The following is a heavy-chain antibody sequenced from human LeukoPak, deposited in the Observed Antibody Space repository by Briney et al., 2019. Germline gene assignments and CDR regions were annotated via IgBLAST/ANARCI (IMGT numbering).Heavy chain of an antibody. D-gene: IGHD2-21*01. CDR1: VGTFSSHA. Sequence: GASVKVSCKASVGTFSSHAISWVRQPPGQGLEWMGRIIPIRGIANYAQKFQGRVTINADKSTSTAYMELSSLRSEDTAVYYCARVFPRSSDWDYWGQGTLVTVSS. J-gene: IGHJ4*02. CDR2: IIPIRGIA. CDR3: ARVFPRSSDWDY. V-gene: IGHV1-69*04.